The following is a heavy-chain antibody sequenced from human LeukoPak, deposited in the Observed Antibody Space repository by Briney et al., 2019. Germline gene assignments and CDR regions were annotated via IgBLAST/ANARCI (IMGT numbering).Heavy chain of an antibody. CDR1: GGTFSSYA. CDR3: ARWTTVTTEDAFDI. CDR2: IIPILGIA. V-gene: IGHV1-69*04. Sequence: GASVKVSCKASGGTFSSYAISWVRQAPGQGLEWMGRIIPILGIANYAQKFQGRVTITADKSTSTAYMELSSLRSEDTAVYYCARWTTVTTEDAFDIWGQGTMVTVSS. D-gene: IGHD4-17*01. J-gene: IGHJ3*02.